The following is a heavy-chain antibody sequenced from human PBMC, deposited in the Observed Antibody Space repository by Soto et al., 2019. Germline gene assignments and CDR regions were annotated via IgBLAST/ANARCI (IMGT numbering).Heavy chain of an antibody. D-gene: IGHD4-17*01. J-gene: IGHJ3*02. CDR1: EFTFSSYD. V-gene: IGHV3-13*01. CDR3: ARGPVRPNDGFDI. Sequence: PLRLSCTASEFTFSSYDRHWVLQNTLKFLEFFSAIVTAVYTYYPGSVKGRFTISRENAKNSLYLQMNSLRAEDTAVYYCARGPVRPNDGFDIWGQGTMGTVSS. CDR2: IVTAVYT.